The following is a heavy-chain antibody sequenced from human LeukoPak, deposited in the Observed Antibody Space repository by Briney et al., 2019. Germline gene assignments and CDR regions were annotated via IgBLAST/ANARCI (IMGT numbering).Heavy chain of an antibody. J-gene: IGHJ5*02. Sequence: SETLSLTCTVSGGSISTYFWSWIRQPPGKGLEWIGYIYYSGSTNYNPSLKSRVTIEVDKSKNQFSLKLSYVTAADTGIYYCVRENIKVGATWGNPWGQGTQVTVSS. CDR1: GGSISTYF. CDR2: IYYSGST. D-gene: IGHD1-26*01. V-gene: IGHV4-59*12. CDR3: VRENIKVGATWGNP.